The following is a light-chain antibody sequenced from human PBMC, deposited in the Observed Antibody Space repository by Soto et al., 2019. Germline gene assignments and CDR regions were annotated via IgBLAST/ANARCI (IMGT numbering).Light chain of an antibody. Sequence: IVLTQSPGTLSLAPGGRATLSCRARQTVVSDLSWYQQKAGQAPRLLISGASKRATGIPDRFSGSGSGTDFTLTIDRLEPEDFAVYHCQQYAYMWTFGQGTKVDIK. V-gene: IGKV3-20*01. J-gene: IGKJ1*01. CDR2: GAS. CDR3: QQYAYMWT. CDR1: QTVVSD.